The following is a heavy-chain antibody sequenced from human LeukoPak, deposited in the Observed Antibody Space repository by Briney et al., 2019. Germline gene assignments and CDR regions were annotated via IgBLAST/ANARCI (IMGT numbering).Heavy chain of an antibody. J-gene: IGHJ5*02. D-gene: IGHD1-14*01. Sequence: SETLSLTCAVYGGSFSGYYWSWIRQPPGKGLEWIGEINHSGSTNYNPSLKSRVTISVDTSKNQFSLKLSSVTAADTAVYYCARTPSRISWFDPWGQGTLVTVSS. CDR1: GGSFSGYY. CDR2: INHSGST. V-gene: IGHV4-34*01. CDR3: ARTPSRISWFDP.